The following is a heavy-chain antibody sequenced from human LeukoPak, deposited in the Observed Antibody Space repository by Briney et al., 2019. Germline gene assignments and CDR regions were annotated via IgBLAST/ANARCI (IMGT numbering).Heavy chain of an antibody. CDR2: ISAYNGNT. CDR3: ARDGQEVLRYFDWLSYRYNWFDP. V-gene: IGHV1-18*01. D-gene: IGHD3-9*01. J-gene: IGHJ5*02. CDR1: GYTFTSYA. Sequence: ASVKVSCKASGYTFTSYAMNWVRQAPGQGLEWMGWISAYNGNTNYAQKLQGRVTMTTDTSTSTAYMELRSLRSDDTAVYYCARDGQEVLRYFDWLSYRYNWFDPWGQGTLVTVSS.